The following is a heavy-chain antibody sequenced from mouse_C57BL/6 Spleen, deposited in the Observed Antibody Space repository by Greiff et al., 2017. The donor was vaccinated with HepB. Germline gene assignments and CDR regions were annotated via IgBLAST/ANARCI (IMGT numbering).Heavy chain of an antibody. CDR2: IHPNSGST. CDR3: ARGGGIYYGSSYYFDY. J-gene: IGHJ2*01. CDR1: GYTFTSYW. Sequence: QVQLQQPGAELVKPGASVKLSCKASGYTFTSYWMHWVKPRPGQGLEWIGMIHPNSGSTNYNEKFKSKATLTVDKSSSTAYMQLSSLTSEDSAVYYCARGGGIYYGSSYYFDYWGQGTTLTVSS. D-gene: IGHD1-1*01. V-gene: IGHV1-64*01.